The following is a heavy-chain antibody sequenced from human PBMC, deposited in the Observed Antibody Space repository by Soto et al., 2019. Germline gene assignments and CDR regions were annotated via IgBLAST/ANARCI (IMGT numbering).Heavy chain of an antibody. J-gene: IGHJ5*02. CDR3: ARHSYYSNPLRFDP. Sequence: GASVKVSCKASGYTFTSYAMHWVRQAPGQRLEWMGWINAGNGNTKYSQKFQGWVTMTRDTSISTAYMELSRLRSDDTAVYYCARHSYYSNPLRFDPWGQGTLVTVSS. D-gene: IGHD4-4*01. CDR2: INAGNGNT. V-gene: IGHV1-3*01. CDR1: GYTFTSYA.